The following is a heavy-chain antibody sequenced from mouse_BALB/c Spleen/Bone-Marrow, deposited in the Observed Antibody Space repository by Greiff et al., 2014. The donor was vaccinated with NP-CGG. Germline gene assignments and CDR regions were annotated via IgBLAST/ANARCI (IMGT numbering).Heavy chain of an antibody. D-gene: IGHD2-10*02. CDR2: INPYNDGT. CDR3: ARKVWYYAMDY. CDR1: GYTFTSYV. V-gene: IGHV1-14*01. Sequence: EVQVVESGPELVKPGASVEMSCKASGYTFTSYVMHWVKQKPGQGLEWIGYINPYNDGTKYNEKFKGKATLTSDKSSSTAYMELSSLTSEDSAVYYCARKVWYYAMDYWGQGTAVTVSS. J-gene: IGHJ4*01.